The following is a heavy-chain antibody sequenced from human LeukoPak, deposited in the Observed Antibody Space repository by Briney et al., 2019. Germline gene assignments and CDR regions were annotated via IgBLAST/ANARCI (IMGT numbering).Heavy chain of an antibody. CDR3: ARGNAVAPPYYFDY. CDR1: GYTLTELS. J-gene: IGHJ4*02. D-gene: IGHD6-19*01. CDR2: FDPEDGET. V-gene: IGHV1-24*01. Sequence: ASVKVSCKVSGYTLTELSMHWVRQAPGKGLEWMGGFDPEDGETIYAQKFQDRVTMTEDTSTDTAYMELSSLRSEDTAVYYCARGNAVAPPYYFDYWGQGTLVTVSS.